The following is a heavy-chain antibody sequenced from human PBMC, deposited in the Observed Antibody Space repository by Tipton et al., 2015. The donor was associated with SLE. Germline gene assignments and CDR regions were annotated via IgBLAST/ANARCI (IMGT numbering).Heavy chain of an antibody. Sequence: GLVKPSETLSLTCTVSGGSISRYYWSWIRQPAGKGLEWIGRLYTSGTTNYNPSLKSRVTMSVDTSKNQFSLQLSSVTAADTAVYYCARAGGSGWPQHDYWGPGTLVTVSS. D-gene: IGHD6-19*01. CDR3: ARAGGSGWPQHDY. J-gene: IGHJ4*02. CDR1: GGSISRYY. CDR2: LYTSGTT. V-gene: IGHV4-4*07.